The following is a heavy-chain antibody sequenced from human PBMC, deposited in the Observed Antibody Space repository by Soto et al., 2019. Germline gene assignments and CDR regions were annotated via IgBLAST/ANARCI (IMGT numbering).Heavy chain of an antibody. V-gene: IGHV1-46*01. CDR1: GYTFTSYY. D-gene: IGHD5-12*01. Sequence: GASVKVSCKASGYTFTSYYMHWVRQAPGQGLEWMGIINPSGGSTSYAQKFQGRVTMTRDTSTSTVYMELSSLRSEDTAVFYCATEYVDIVATMGALPHYWGQGTLVTVSS. CDR2: INPSGGST. CDR3: ATEYVDIVATMGALPHY. J-gene: IGHJ4*02.